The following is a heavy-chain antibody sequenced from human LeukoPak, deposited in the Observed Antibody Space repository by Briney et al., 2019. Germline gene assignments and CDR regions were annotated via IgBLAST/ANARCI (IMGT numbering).Heavy chain of an antibody. CDR2: IYWNDDK. J-gene: IGHJ5*02. D-gene: IGHD5-12*01. CDR3: ARSYSDYDYFNNLFDP. V-gene: IGHV2-5*01. Sequence: ESGPTLVKPTQTLTLTCTFSGFSLSTSGVGVGWIRQPPGKALEWLALIYWNDDKRYSPSLKSRLTISKDTSKNQVVLTMTNMDPVDTATYYCARSYSDYDYFNNLFDPWGQGTLVTVSS. CDR1: GFSLSTSGVG.